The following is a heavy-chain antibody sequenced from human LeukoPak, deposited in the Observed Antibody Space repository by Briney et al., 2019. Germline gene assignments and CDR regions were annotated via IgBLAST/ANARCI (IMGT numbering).Heavy chain of an antibody. V-gene: IGHV3-23*01. CDR1: GFTFSSHA. Sequence: GGSLRLSCTASGFTFSSHAMSWVRQAPGKGLEWVSSLSGSGGTTYHADSVKGRFSISRDNSKNTLYLQLNSLRAEDTAVYYCAKGGSTSRVTTSRVVFGYYYYLDVWGKGTPVTVSS. D-gene: IGHD4-17*01. J-gene: IGHJ6*03. CDR2: LSGSGGTT. CDR3: AKGGSTSRVTTSRVVFGYYYYLDV.